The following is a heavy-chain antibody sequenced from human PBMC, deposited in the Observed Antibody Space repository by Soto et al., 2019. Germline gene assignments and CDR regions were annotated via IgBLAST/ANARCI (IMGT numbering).Heavy chain of an antibody. J-gene: IGHJ4*02. D-gene: IGHD3-3*01. V-gene: IGHV3-33*01. Sequence: QVQLVESGGGVVQPGRSLRLSCAASGFTFSSYGMHWVRQAPGKGLEWVAVIWYDGSNKYYADSVKGRFTISRDNSKNTLYLQMNSLRAEDTAVYYWAIESRFLEWSTYYWGQGTLVTVSS. CDR1: GFTFSSYG. CDR2: IWYDGSNK. CDR3: AIESRFLEWSTYY.